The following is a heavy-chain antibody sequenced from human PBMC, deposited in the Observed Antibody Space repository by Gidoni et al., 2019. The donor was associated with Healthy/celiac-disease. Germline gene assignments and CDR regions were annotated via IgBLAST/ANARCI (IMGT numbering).Heavy chain of an antibody. CDR1: GGSFSGYY. D-gene: IGHD3-10*01. Sequence: QVQLQQWGAGLLKPSETLSLTCAVYGGSFSGYYWSWIRQPPGKGLEWIGEINHSGSTNYNPSLKSRVTISVDTSKNQFSLKLSSVTAADTAVYYCARGRGRRPLFDYWGQGTLVTVSS. CDR3: ARGRGRRPLFDY. V-gene: IGHV4-34*01. CDR2: INHSGST. J-gene: IGHJ4*02.